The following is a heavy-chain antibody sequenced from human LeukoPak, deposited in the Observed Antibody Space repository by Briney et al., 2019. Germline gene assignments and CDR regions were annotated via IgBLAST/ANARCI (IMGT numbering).Heavy chain of an antibody. CDR1: GLTFSNAW. J-gene: IGHJ4*02. V-gene: IGHV3-15*04. D-gene: IGHD3-3*01. Sequence: GGSLRLSCTASGLTFSNAWMTWVRQAPGKGLEWVGRIESNPDGGRADYAAPVKGRFTISRDNSKNTLYLQMNSLRAEDTAVYYCARGRVEFWPDYWGQGTLVTVSS. CDR2: IESNPDGGRA. CDR3: ARGRVEFWPDY.